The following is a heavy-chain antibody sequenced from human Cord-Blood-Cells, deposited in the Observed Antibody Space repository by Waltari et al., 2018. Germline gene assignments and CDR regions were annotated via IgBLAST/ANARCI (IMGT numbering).Heavy chain of an antibody. CDR2: VSAENGNK. CDR3: VCLGATDAFDI. J-gene: IGHJ3*02. D-gene: IGHD1-26*01. CDR1: GYTFTSYG. Sequence: QVQLVQSGAEVKKPGASVKVSCKASGYTFTSYGISWVRQAPGKGLEWMGWVSAENGNKNYARKIRGRGTMTTETSTSTAYMELRSLRSDDTAVYYCVCLGATDAFDIWGQGTMVTVSS. V-gene: IGHV1-18*01.